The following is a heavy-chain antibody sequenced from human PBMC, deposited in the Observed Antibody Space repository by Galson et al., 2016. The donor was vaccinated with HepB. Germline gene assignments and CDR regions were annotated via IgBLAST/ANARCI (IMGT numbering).Heavy chain of an antibody. J-gene: IGHJ4*01. CDR3: ARDFYSGYRYGFFDN. CDR2: ISSDGSNK. D-gene: IGHD5-18*01. V-gene: IGHV3-30-3*01. Sequence: SLRLSCAASGFTFSSYAMHWVRQAPGKGLEWVTVISSDGSNKYYADSVKGRFTISRDTSKNTLYLEMSSLRAEDTAVYYCARDFYSGYRYGFFDNWGQGTLVTVSS. CDR1: GFTFSSYA.